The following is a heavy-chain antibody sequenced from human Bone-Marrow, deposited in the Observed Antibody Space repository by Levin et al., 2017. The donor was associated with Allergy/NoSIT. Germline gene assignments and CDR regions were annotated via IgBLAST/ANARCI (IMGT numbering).Heavy chain of an antibody. CDR3: ARDPPGVAAAGSGY. Sequence: GGSLRLSCAVSGFTVGNNYMSWVRQAPGKGLEWVSLIYSGGSTYYADSVKGRFTISRDSSKNTLYLQMNTLRVEDTAVYYCARDPPGVAAAGSGYWGQGTLVTVSS. V-gene: IGHV3-66*01. CDR1: GFTVGNNY. D-gene: IGHD6-13*01. CDR2: IYSGGST. J-gene: IGHJ4*02.